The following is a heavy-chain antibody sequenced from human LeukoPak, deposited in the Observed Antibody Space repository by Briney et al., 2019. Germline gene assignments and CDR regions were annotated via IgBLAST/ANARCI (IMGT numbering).Heavy chain of an antibody. D-gene: IGHD3-3*01. J-gene: IGHJ2*01. CDR1: GGSISSSNW. Sequence: KTSETLSLTCAVSGGSISSSNWWSWVRQPPGKGLEWIGEIYHSGSTNYNPSLKSRVTISVDTSKNQFSLKLSSVTAADTAVYYCAKGGNVLRFLERYPPHWYFDLWGRGTLVTVSS. CDR3: AKGGNVLRFLERYPPHWYFDL. CDR2: IYHSGST. V-gene: IGHV4-4*02.